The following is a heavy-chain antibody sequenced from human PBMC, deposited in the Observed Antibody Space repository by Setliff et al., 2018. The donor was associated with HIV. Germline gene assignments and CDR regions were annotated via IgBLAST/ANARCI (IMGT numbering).Heavy chain of an antibody. Sequence: GGSLRLSCAASRFDFNNYWMSWVRQTPGKGLEWVANIKPDGSEKYYVDSVKGRFTISRDNAENSLYLQMNSLRAEDTAVYYCARDYVWGRRAFDIWGPGTMVTVSS. CDR2: IKPDGSEK. J-gene: IGHJ3*02. CDR3: ARDYVWGRRAFDI. V-gene: IGHV3-7*01. CDR1: RFDFNNYW. D-gene: IGHD3-16*01.